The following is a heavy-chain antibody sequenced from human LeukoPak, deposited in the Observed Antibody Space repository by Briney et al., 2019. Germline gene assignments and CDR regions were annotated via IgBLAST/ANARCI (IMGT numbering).Heavy chain of an antibody. Sequence: SGTLSLTCAVSGGSISGINWWSWVRQPPGKGLEWIGEIYHSGRTNYNPSLKSRVTMSVDLSNYQFSLKLSSVTAADTAVYYCARGDDRRTAFDIWGQGTMVTVSS. CDR3: ARGDDRRTAFDI. J-gene: IGHJ3*02. CDR2: IYHSGRT. D-gene: IGHD3-16*01. V-gene: IGHV4-4*02. CDR1: GGSISGINW.